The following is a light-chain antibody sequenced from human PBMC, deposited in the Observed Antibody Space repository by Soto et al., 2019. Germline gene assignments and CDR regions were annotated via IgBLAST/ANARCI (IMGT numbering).Light chain of an antibody. CDR2: KAS. Sequence: QSPSILSASVGDRVTITCRARQSISSWLAWYQQKPGKAPNLLIHKASHLESGVPSRFSGSGSGTEFTLTISSLQPGDYATYYCQHYNSYPWTFGQGTKVDIK. V-gene: IGKV1-5*03. CDR1: QSISSW. J-gene: IGKJ1*01. CDR3: QHYNSYPWT.